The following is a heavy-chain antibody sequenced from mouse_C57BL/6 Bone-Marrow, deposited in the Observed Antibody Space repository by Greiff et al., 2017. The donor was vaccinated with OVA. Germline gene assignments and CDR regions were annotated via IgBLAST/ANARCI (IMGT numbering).Heavy chain of an antibody. CDR2: ISSGGSYT. D-gene: IGHD4-1*01. CDR1: GFTFSSYG. Sequence: DVKLVESGGDLVKPGGSLKLSCAASGFTFSSYGMSWVRQTPDKRLEWVATISSGGSYTYYPDSVKGRFTISRDNAKNTLYLQMSSLKSEDTAMYYCARRDWDYFDYWGQGTTLTVSS. CDR3: ARRDWDYFDY. J-gene: IGHJ2*01. V-gene: IGHV5-6*02.